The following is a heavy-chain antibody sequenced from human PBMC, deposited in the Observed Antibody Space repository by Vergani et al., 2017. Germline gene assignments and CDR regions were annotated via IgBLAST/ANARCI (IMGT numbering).Heavy chain of an antibody. J-gene: IGHJ4*02. CDR3: ARDRGYDFWSGYYHIYYFDY. V-gene: IGHV3-33*01. D-gene: IGHD3-3*01. CDR1: GFTFSSYG. Sequence: QVQLVESGGGVVQSGRSLRLSCAASGFTFSSYGMHWVRQAPGKGLEWVAVIWYDGSNKYYADSVKGRFTISRDNSKNTLYLQMNSLRAEDTAVYYCARDRGYDFWSGYYHIYYFDYWGQGTLVTVSS. CDR2: IWYDGSNK.